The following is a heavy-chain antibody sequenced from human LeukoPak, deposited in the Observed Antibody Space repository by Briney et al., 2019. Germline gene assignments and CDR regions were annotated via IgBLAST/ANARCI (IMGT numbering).Heavy chain of an antibody. V-gene: IGHV3-66*01. J-gene: IGHJ4*02. CDR2: VYSGGTT. CDR3: ARTTTFAPHFDY. CDR1: GFTVSSNY. D-gene: IGHD1-1*01. Sequence: GGSLRLSCAASGFTVSSNYMSWVRQAPGKGLEWVSVVYSGGTTYYADSVKGRFTISRDNSKNTLYLQMNSLRAEDTAVYYCARTTTFAPHFDYWGRGTLVTVSS.